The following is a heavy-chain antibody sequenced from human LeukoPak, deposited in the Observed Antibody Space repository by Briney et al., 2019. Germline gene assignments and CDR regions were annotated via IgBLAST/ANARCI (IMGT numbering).Heavy chain of an antibody. Sequence: SETLSLTCAVSGGSINSSNWWTWVRQPPGKGLEWIGEIYHSGKTNYNPSLKSRVTMSVDKSKNQFSLNLTSVTAADTAVYYCARVEGAVWQYFQHWGQGTLVTVSS. J-gene: IGHJ1*01. V-gene: IGHV4-4*02. CDR3: ARVEGAVWQYFQH. CDR2: IYHSGKT. D-gene: IGHD1-26*01. CDR1: GGSINSSNW.